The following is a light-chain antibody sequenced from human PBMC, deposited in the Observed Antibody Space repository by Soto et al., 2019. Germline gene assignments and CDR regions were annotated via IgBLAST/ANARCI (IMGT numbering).Light chain of an antibody. J-gene: IGKJ2*01. CDR2: GAS. V-gene: IGKV3-20*01. Sequence: EIVLTQSPGTLSLSPGERATLSCRASQIVSSSFLAWYQQKPGQAPRLLIYGASSRAAGIPDRFSGSGSGTDFTLSISRLEPEDFAVYYCQQYGSSLRTFGQGTKLEIK. CDR3: QQYGSSLRT. CDR1: QIVSSSF.